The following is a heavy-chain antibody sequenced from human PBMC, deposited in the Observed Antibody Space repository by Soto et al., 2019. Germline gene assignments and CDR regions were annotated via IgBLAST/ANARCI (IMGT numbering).Heavy chain of an antibody. CDR1: GGSISSSSYY. D-gene: IGHD3-16*01. CDR2: IYYSGST. V-gene: IGHV4-39*01. Sequence: QLQLQESGPGLVKPSETLSLTCTVSGGSISSSSYYWGWIRQPPGKGLEWIGSIYYSGSTYYNPSLQSRVTISVDTSKNQFSLKLSSVTAADTAVYYCARIKGGGYFDYWGQGTLVTVSS. J-gene: IGHJ4*02. CDR3: ARIKGGGYFDY.